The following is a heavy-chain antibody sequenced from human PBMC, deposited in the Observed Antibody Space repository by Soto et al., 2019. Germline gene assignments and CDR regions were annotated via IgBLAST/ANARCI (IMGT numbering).Heavy chain of an antibody. CDR3: ATDRPRRTSGYFFEY. J-gene: IGHJ4*02. V-gene: IGHV3-23*01. CDR1: GFTFSTYA. D-gene: IGHD1-1*01. CDR2: VSASGLNT. Sequence: EVQLLESGGKLVQPGGSLTLSCAASGFTFSTYAMAWVRQAPGKGLEWVSGVSASGLNTDYADPVKGRFYISRDNSKHTVSLHLNSLRAEDTALYYCATDRPRRTSGYFFEYWGQGTPVTVSS.